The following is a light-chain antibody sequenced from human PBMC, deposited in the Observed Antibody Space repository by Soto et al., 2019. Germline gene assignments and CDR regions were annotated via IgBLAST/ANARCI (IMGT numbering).Light chain of an antibody. Sequence: PGERATLSCRSSQSVSSGYLAWYQQKPGQAPRLLIYSASSRATGIPDRFSGSGSGTDFTLTISRLEPEDFAVYFCHQSVSSNIFGQGTKLEMK. CDR2: SAS. CDR3: HQSVSSNI. V-gene: IGKV3-20*01. J-gene: IGKJ2*01. CDR1: QSVSSGY.